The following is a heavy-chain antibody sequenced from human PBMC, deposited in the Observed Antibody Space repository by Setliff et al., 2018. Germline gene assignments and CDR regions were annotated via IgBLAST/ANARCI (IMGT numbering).Heavy chain of an antibody. CDR2: ISSSGSTT. V-gene: IGHV3-11*01. Sequence: PGVSLRLSCAASGFTFSDHCMTWIRQAPGKGLEWVSYISSSGSTTLYADSVRGRFSISRDNIKNSLYLQMNSLRSEDTAVYYCARALGGNYFDYWGPGILVTVSS. CDR1: GFTFSDHC. J-gene: IGHJ4*02. CDR3: ARALGGNYFDY. D-gene: IGHD2-15*01.